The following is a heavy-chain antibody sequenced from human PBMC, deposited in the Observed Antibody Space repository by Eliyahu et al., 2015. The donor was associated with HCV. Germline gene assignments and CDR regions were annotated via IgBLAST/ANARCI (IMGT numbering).Heavy chain of an antibody. CDR1: GFSLRFRGAG. CDR3: AYRKSGQDPXDY. D-gene: IGHD3-3*01. V-gene: IGHV2-5*04. CDR2: IFWSDDR. J-gene: IGHJ4*02. Sequence: QITLKESGPTLVKPTQTLTLTCTYSGFSLRFRGAGVGWIRQAPGKAPEWLAVIFWSDDRHFRPSLENRLTITKDTXKNQVVLKXTNMDPVDTGKYFCAYRKSGQDPXDYWGQGLPVTVX.